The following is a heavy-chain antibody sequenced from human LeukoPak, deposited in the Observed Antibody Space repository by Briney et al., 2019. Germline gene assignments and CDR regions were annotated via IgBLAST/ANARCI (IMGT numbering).Heavy chain of an antibody. CDR3: AKPMVRGVIIPGDY. CDR2: ISYDGSNK. J-gene: IGHJ4*02. CDR1: GFPFSDYY. Sequence: GGSLRLSCAASGFPFSDYYMSWIRQAPGKGLEWVAVISYDGSNKYYADSVKGRFTISRDNSKNTLYLQMNSLRAEDTAVYYCAKPMVRGVIIPGDYWGQGTLVTVSS. V-gene: IGHV3-30*18. D-gene: IGHD3-10*01.